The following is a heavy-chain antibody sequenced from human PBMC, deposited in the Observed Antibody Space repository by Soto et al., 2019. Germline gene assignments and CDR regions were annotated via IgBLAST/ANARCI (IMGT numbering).Heavy chain of an antibody. CDR2: INPSGGST. J-gene: IGHJ6*02. CDR1: GYNFTSYY. Sequence: ASVKVSCKASGYNFTSYYMHWVRQAPGQGLEWMGIINPSGGSTSYAQKFQGRVTMTRDTSTSTVYMELSSLRSEDTAVYYCARDQRYSSSSINYYYYGMDVWGQGTTVTVSS. V-gene: IGHV1-46*01. CDR3: ARDQRYSSSSINYYYYGMDV. D-gene: IGHD6-6*01.